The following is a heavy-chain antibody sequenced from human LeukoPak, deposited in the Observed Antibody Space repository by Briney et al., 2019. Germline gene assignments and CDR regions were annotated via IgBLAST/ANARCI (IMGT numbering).Heavy chain of an antibody. CDR1: GFTFSSYS. CDR2: ISSSSSYI. CDR3: ASNKGSGGDAFDI. Sequence: GGSLRLSCAASGFTFSSYSMNWVRQAPGKGLEWVSSISSSSSYIYYADSVTGRFTISRDNAKNSLYLQMNSLRAEDTAVYYCASNKGSGGDAFDIWGQGTMVTVSS. V-gene: IGHV3-21*01. D-gene: IGHD1/OR15-1a*01. J-gene: IGHJ3*02.